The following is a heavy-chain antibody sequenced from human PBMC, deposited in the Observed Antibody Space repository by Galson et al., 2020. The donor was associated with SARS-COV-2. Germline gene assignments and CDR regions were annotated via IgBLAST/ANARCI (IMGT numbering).Heavy chain of an antibody. CDR3: ARDNVRGHGSGSYYYYYYGMDV. CDR2: IKQDGSEK. J-gene: IGHJ6*02. D-gene: IGHD3-10*01. V-gene: IGHV3-7*01. CDR1: GFTFSSYW. Sequence: GESQKISCAASGFTFSSYWMSWVRQAPGKGLEWVANIKQDGSEKYYVDSVKGRFTISRDNAKNSLYLQMNSLRAEDTAVYYCARDNVRGHGSGSYYYYYYGMDVWGQGTTVTVSS.